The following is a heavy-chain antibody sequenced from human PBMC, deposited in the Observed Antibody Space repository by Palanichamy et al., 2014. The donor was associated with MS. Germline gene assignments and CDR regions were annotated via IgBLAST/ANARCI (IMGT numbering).Heavy chain of an antibody. CDR1: GGTFSSYA. CDR2: IIPIFGTA. J-gene: IGHJ4*02. CDR3: ATNYYGSGSYSVDY. V-gene: IGHV1-69*01. Sequence: QVQLVQSGAEVKKPGSSVEVSCKASGGTFSSYAISWVRQAPGQGLEWMGGIIPIFGTANYAQKFQGRVTITADESTSTAYMELSSLRSEDTAVYYCATNYYGSGSYSVDYWGQGTLVTVSS. D-gene: IGHD3-10*01.